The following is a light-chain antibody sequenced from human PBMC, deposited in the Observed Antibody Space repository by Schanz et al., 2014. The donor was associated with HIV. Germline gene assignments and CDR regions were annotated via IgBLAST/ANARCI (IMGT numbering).Light chain of an antibody. CDR1: QSVSMN. CDR2: GAS. CDR3: QQYDRSPYT. Sequence: EIVMTQSPATLSVSPGERATLSCRASQSVSMNLAWYQQKHGQAPRLLIYGASTRATGIPARFSGSGSGTDFTLTISRLEPEDFAVYYCQQYDRSPYTFGGGTKVEIK. V-gene: IGKV3-15*01. J-gene: IGKJ4*01.